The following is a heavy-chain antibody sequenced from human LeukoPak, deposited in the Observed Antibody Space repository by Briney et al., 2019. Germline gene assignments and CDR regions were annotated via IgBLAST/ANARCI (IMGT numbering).Heavy chain of an antibody. D-gene: IGHD2-2*01. CDR2: IIPIFGIA. Sequence: GASVKVSCKASGYTFTSYGISWVRQAPGQGLEWMGRIIPIFGIANYAQKFQGRVTITADKSTSTAYMELSSLRSEDTAVYYCARGGIVPAANHYYGMDVWGQGTTVTVSS. CDR1: GYTFTSYG. J-gene: IGHJ6*02. V-gene: IGHV1-69*04. CDR3: ARGGIVPAANHYYGMDV.